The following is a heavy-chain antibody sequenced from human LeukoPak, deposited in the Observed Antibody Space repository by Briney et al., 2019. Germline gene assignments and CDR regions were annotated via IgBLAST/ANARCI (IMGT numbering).Heavy chain of an antibody. D-gene: IGHD7-27*01. CDR3: ARDKMTGDSYFDY. Sequence: GSLILSCAASGFTFSNAWMSWVRQAPGKGLEWVAHIKQDGSEKNYVDSVKGRFTISRDNAKNSLLLQMDGLRAEDAAVYYCARDKMTGDSYFDYWGQGTLVTVSS. CDR1: GFTFSNAW. J-gene: IGHJ4*02. CDR2: IKQDGSEK. V-gene: IGHV3-7*01.